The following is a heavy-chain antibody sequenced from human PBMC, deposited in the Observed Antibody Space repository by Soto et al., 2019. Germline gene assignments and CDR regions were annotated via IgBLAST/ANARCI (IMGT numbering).Heavy chain of an antibody. V-gene: IGHV1-58*01. J-gene: IGHJ4*02. CDR1: GFTFTSSA. CDR2: IVVGSGNT. Sequence: VKVSCKASGFTFTSSAVQWVRQARGQRLEWIGWIVVGSGNTNYAQKFQERVTITRDMSTSTAYMELSSLRSEDTAVYYCAADMTGCGGDCYHHFDYWGQGTLVTVSS. D-gene: IGHD2-21*02. CDR3: AADMTGCGGDCYHHFDY.